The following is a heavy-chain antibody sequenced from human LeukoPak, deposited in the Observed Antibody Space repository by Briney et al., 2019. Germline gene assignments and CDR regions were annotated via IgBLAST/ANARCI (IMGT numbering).Heavy chain of an antibody. CDR1: GGSFSSYY. J-gene: IGHJ4*02. V-gene: IGHV4-59*01. CDR2: IYYSGST. CDR3: ALSGGPYDPVYDY. D-gene: IGHD3-3*01. Sequence: SETLSLTCAVYGGSFSSYYWSWIRQPPGKGLEWIGYIYYSGSTNYNPSLKSRVTISVDTSKNQFSLKLSSVTAADTAVYYCALSGGPYDPVYDYWGQGTLVTVSS.